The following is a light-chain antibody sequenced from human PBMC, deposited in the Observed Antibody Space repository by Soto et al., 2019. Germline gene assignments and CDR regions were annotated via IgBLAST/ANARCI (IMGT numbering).Light chain of an antibody. CDR3: QQYNSYSLT. CDR2: DAS. J-gene: IGKJ4*01. V-gene: IGKV1-5*01. Sequence: DIQMTRSPSTLSASVGYSVTITCRASQSISSWLAWYQQKPGKAPKLLIYDASSLESGVPSRFSGSGSGTEFTLTISSLQPDDFATYYCQQYNSYSLTFGGGTKVEIK. CDR1: QSISSW.